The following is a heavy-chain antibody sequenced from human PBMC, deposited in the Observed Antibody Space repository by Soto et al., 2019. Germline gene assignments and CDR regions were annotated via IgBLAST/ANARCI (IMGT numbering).Heavy chain of an antibody. Sequence: GSLRLSCAASRFTFSSYGMTWVRQAPGKGLEWVSFSSATGAGTYFADSVKGRFTISRDNSKNTLYLQMSSLRADDTAVYYCAKDRRAGGNYGFYSDFWGQGALVTVSS. CDR2: SSATGAGT. CDR3: AKDRRAGGNYGFYSDF. D-gene: IGHD1-7*01. J-gene: IGHJ1*01. CDR1: RFTFSSYG. V-gene: IGHV3-23*01.